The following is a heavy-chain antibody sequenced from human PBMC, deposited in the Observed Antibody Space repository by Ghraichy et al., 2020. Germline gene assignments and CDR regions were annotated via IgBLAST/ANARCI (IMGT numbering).Heavy chain of an antibody. Sequence: GESLNISCAASGFTFSSYEMNWVRQAPGKEPEWVSYVSSGGDTIFYADSVKGRFTISRDNAKNSLYLQVNSLRAEDTAVYYCARDESGAFDIWGQGTMVTVSS. V-gene: IGHV3-48*03. D-gene: IGHD6-25*01. CDR3: ARDESGAFDI. CDR2: VSSGGDTI. J-gene: IGHJ3*02. CDR1: GFTFSSYE.